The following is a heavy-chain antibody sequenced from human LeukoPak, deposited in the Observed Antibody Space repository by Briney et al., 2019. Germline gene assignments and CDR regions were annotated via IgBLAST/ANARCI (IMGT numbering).Heavy chain of an antibody. D-gene: IGHD2-2*02. V-gene: IGHV4-59*01. Sequence: PSETLSLTCTVSGGSISSYYWSWIRQPPGKGLEWIGYIYYSGSTNYNPSLKSRVTISVDTSKNQFSLKLSSVTAADTAVYYCARGYCSSTSCYMWFDPWGQGTLVTVSS. CDR3: ARGYCSSTSCYMWFDP. CDR1: GGSISSYY. J-gene: IGHJ5*02. CDR2: IYYSGST.